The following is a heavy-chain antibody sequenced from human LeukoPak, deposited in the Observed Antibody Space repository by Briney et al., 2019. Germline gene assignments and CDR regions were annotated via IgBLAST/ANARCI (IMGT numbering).Heavy chain of an antibody. J-gene: IGHJ4*02. Sequence: GGSLRLSCAASGFTFSSYAMHWVRQAPGKGLEWVAVISYDGSNKYYADSVKGRFTISRDNSKNTLYLQMNSLRAEDTAVYYCAKIIVGATKDYFDYWGQGTLVTVSS. CDR3: AKIIVGATKDYFDY. V-gene: IGHV3-30*04. CDR2: ISYDGSNK. D-gene: IGHD1-26*01. CDR1: GFTFSSYA.